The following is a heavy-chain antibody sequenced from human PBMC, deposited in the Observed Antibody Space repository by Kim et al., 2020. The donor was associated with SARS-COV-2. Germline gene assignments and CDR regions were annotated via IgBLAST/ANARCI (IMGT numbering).Heavy chain of an antibody. Sequence: GGSLRLSCAASGFTVSSNYMSWVRQAPGKGLEWVSVIYSGGSTYYADSVKGRFTISRDNSKNTLYLQMNSLRAEDTAVYYCARDREMATIKGVVGYYYYGMDVWGQGTTVTVSS. V-gene: IGHV3-66*01. D-gene: IGHD5-12*01. J-gene: IGHJ6*02. CDR1: GFTVSSNY. CDR2: IYSGGST. CDR3: ARDREMATIKGVVGYYYYGMDV.